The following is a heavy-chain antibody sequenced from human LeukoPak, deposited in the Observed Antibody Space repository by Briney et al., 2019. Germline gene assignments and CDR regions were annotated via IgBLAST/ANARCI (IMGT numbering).Heavy chain of an antibody. Sequence: PSETLSLTCTVSGGSISSSSYYWGWSRQPPGKGLEWIGSIYYSGNTYYNPSLKSRVTISVDTSKNQFSLKLSSVTAADTAVYYCARPSIAARDFDYWGQGTLVTVSS. D-gene: IGHD6-6*01. CDR1: GGSISSSSYY. CDR2: IYYSGNT. J-gene: IGHJ4*02. CDR3: ARPSIAARDFDY. V-gene: IGHV4-39*01.